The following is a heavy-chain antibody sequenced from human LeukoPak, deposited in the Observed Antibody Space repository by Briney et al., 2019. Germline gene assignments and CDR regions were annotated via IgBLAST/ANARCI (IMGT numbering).Heavy chain of an antibody. CDR2: IRAKAYGGTA. CDR3: TRGSGRFEY. CDR1: GINFGDFP. Sequence: GGSLRLSCSTSGINFGDFPMAWVRQAPGKGQEWVGYIRAKAYGGTAEYGPSVKGRFFVSRDDAKGIAYLQMNSLKSEDTAVYYCTRGSGRFEYWGQGTLLAVSS. D-gene: IGHD1-26*01. J-gene: IGHJ4*02. V-gene: IGHV3-49*04.